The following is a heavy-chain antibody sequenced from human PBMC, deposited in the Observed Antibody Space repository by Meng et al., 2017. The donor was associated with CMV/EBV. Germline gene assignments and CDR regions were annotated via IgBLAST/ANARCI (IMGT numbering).Heavy chain of an antibody. CDR3: ARGRNQIPAAIRTYYYYYGMDV. CDR2: IKQDGSEK. CDR1: GFTFSSYW. V-gene: IGHV3-7*04. Sequence: GGSLRLSCAASGFTFSSYWMSWVRQAPGKGLEWVANIKQDGSEKYYVDSVKGRFTISRDNAKNSLYLQMNSLRAEDTAVYYCARGRNQIPAAIRTYYYYYGMDVWGQGTTVTVSS. J-gene: IGHJ6*02. D-gene: IGHD2-2*01.